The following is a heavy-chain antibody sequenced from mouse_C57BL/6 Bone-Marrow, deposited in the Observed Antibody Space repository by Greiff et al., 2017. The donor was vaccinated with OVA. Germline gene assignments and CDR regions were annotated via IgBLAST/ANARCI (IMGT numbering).Heavy chain of an antibody. J-gene: IGHJ3*01. V-gene: IGHV1-4*01. Sequence: VQLQESGADLARPGASVKMSCKASGYTFTSYTMHWVKQRPGQGLEWIGYINPSSGYTKYNQKFKDKATLTADKSSSTAYMQLSSLTSEDSAVYYCARRVAASFADWGQGTLVTVSA. CDR2: INPSSGYT. D-gene: IGHD1-1*02. CDR3: ARRVAASFAD. CDR1: GYTFTSYT.